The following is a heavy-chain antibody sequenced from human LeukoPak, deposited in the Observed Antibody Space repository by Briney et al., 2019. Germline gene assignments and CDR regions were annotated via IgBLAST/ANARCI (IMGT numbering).Heavy chain of an antibody. CDR3: AREPIAAAAKNWYFDL. CDR1: GDSVSSNSVT. CDR2: TYYRSTWYN. Sequence: SQTLSLTCAISGDSVSSNSVTWNWIRQSPSRGLEWLGRTYYRSTWYNDYAVSVRGRITVNPDTSKNQFSLHLNSVTPEDTAVYYCAREPIAAAAKNWYFDLWGRGTLVTVSS. V-gene: IGHV6-1*01. J-gene: IGHJ2*01. D-gene: IGHD6-13*01.